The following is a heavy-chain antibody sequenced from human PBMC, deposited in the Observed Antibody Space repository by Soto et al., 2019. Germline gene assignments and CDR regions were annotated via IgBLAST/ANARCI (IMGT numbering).Heavy chain of an antibody. CDR2: IGGSGSPI. CDR3: ARVTTKSGRNFIWYFDL. V-gene: IGHV3-11*01. D-gene: IGHD1-26*01. CDR1: EFTFSDYY. J-gene: IGHJ2*01. Sequence: QVQLLESGGGLVKPGGSLRLSCAASEFTFSDYYMSWICQAPGKGLEWISYIGGSGSPIYYADSVKGRFTISRDNAKNSLYLQMNTLRAEDTAVYYCARVTTKSGRNFIWYFDLWGRGTLVTVSS.